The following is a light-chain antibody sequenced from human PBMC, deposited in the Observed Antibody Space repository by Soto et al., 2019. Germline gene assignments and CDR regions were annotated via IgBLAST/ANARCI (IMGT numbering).Light chain of an antibody. J-gene: IGLJ1*01. Sequence: QSVLTQPPSASGTPGQRVTISCSESSSNIGSNNVNWYQQLPGTAPKLLIYINNQRPSGVFDRFSGSKSGTSASLAISGLQSEDEADYYCSAWDDSLNGRVFGTGTKLTVL. V-gene: IGLV1-44*01. CDR2: INN. CDR3: SAWDDSLNGRV. CDR1: SSNIGSNN.